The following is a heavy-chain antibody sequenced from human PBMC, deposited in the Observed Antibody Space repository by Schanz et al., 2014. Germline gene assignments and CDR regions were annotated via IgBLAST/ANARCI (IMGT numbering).Heavy chain of an antibody. CDR1: GFSFSDYS. Sequence: EVQLVESGGGLVKPGGSLRLSCAASGFSFSDYSMSWVRQAPGKGLEWISSMYINSGSTQYADSVKGRFIISRDSSKNTLFLQMNSLRAEDTAVYFCARDGGRDGYNLAFDVWGQGTLVTVSS. CDR2: MYINSGST. CDR3: ARDGGRDGYNLAFDV. V-gene: IGHV3-66*01. D-gene: IGHD5-12*01. J-gene: IGHJ3*01.